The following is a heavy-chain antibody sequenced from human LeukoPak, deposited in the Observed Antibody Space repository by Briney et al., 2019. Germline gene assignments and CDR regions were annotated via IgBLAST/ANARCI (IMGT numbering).Heavy chain of an antibody. CDR1: GFTFSSYA. V-gene: IGHV3-30-3*01. Sequence: PGGSLRLSCAASGFTFSSYAMHWVRQAPGKGLEWVAVISYDGSNKYYADSVKGRFTISRDNSKNTLYLQMNSLRAEDTAVYYCARESRWLHKAGDYWGQGTLVTVSS. J-gene: IGHJ4*02. CDR3: ARESRWLHKAGDY. D-gene: IGHD5-24*01. CDR2: ISYDGSNK.